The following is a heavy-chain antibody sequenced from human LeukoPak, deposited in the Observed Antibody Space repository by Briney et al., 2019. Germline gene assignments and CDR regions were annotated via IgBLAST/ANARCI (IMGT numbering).Heavy chain of an antibody. J-gene: IGHJ6*04. CDR3: AREWAAVWFGESIYYYGMDV. V-gene: IGHV3-48*03. CDR2: ISSSGSTI. CDR1: GFTFSSYE. Sequence: GRSLRLSCAASGFTFSSYEMNWVRQAPGKGLEWVSYISSSGSTIYYADSVKGRFTISRDNAKNSLYLQMNSLRAEGTAVYYCAREWAAVWFGESIYYYGMDVWGKGTTVTVSS. D-gene: IGHD3-10*01.